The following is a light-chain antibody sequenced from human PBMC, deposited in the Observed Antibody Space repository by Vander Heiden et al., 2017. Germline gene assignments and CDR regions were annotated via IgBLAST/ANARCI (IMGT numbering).Light chain of an antibody. Sequence: IVWTQSPGTLSLSPGERATLSCRASQSVSSNYLAWYQQKPGQAPRLLIYGASSRATGIPDRFSGSGYGTDFTLTISRLEPEDFAVYYCQQYGSSPPLTFGGGTKVEIK. CDR3: QQYGSSPPLT. J-gene: IGKJ4*01. CDR1: QSVSSNY. V-gene: IGKV3-20*01. CDR2: GAS.